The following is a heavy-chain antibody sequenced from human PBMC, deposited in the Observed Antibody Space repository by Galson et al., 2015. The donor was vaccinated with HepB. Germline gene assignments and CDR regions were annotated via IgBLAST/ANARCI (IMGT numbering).Heavy chain of an antibody. CDR1: GGSISNNNW. J-gene: IGHJ2*01. CDR3: ARGVRITALGAYWYFDL. CDR2: IYHAGDT. Sequence: ETLSLTCAVSGGSISNNNWWSWVRQSPGKGLEWIGEIYHAGDTNYNPSLKSRVIMSVDKSRNQFLLKLSSVTAADTAVYYCARGVRITALGAYWYFDLWGRGTLVTVSS. V-gene: IGHV4-4*02. D-gene: IGHD6-13*01.